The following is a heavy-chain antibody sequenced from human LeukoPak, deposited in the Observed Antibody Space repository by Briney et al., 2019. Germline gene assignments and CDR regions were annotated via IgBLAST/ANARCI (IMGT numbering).Heavy chain of an antibody. CDR1: GGSFSGYY. J-gene: IGHJ4*02. CDR2: INHSGST. D-gene: IGHD6-13*01. CDR3: ARVIAAAGPIDY. Sequence: SETLSLTCAVYGGSFSGYYWSWIRQPPGKGLEWIGEINHSGSTNYNPSLKSRVTISVDTSKNQFSLKLSPVTAADTAVYYCARVIAAAGPIDYWGQGTLVTVSS. V-gene: IGHV4-34*01.